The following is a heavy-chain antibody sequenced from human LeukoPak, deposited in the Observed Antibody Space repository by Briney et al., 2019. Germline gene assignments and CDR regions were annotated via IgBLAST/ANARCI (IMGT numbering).Heavy chain of an antibody. Sequence: SETLSLTCTVSGGHISSYYWRWLRQPPGEALEWIGYIYYSGSTNYNLSLKSRVNISVDTSKNQFSLKLSSVAAADTARYYCAREGGNSGTYSDFDYWGQGTLVTVSS. CDR2: IYYSGST. J-gene: IGHJ4*02. V-gene: IGHV4-59*01. CDR3: AREGGNSGTYSDFDY. D-gene: IGHD1-26*01. CDR1: GGHISSYY.